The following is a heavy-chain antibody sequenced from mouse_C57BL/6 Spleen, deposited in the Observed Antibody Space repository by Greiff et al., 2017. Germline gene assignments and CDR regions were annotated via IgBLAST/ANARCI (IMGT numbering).Heavy chain of an antibody. CDR3: ARADYDSYYAMDY. D-gene: IGHD2-4*01. CDR2: INPNNGGT. V-gene: IGHV1-26*01. J-gene: IGHJ4*01. CDR1: GYTFTDYY. Sequence: EVQLQQSGPELVKPGASVKISCKASGYTFTDYYMNWVQQSHGKSLEWIGDINPNNGGTSYNQKFKGKATLTVDKSSSTAYMELRSLTSEDSAVYYCARADYDSYYAMDYWGQGTSVTVSS.